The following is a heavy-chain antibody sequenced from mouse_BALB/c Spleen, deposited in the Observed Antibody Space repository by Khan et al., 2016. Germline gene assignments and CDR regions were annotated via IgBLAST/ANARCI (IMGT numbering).Heavy chain of an antibody. D-gene: IGHD2-2*01. J-gene: IGHJ4*01. V-gene: IGHV2-6-7*01. CDR3: ARDGWGYYAMDY. CDR1: GFSIIAYG. CDR2: IWGDGST. Sequence: VKLEVSGPGLVAPSQSLSITCTVSGFSIIAYGVNWVRQPPGKGLEWLGMIWGDGSTDYNSALKSRLNITKDNSKSQVFLKMNSLQTDDTAKYYCARDGWGYYAMDYWGQGTSVTVSS.